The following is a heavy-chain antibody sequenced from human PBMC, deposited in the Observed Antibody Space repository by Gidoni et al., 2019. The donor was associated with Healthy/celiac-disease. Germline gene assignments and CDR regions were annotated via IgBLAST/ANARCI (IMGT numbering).Heavy chain of an antibody. D-gene: IGHD6-13*01. V-gene: IGHV3-33*01. J-gene: IGHJ4*02. CDR2: IWYDGSKK. CDR3: ARDLYTSSYDY. Sequence: QVQLVESGGGVVQPGRSLRLSCAASGISFSNYGMHWVRQASGKGLEWLAVIWYDGSKKYYSDSVKGRFTISRDNSKNTVYLQMNSPRAEDTALYYCARDLYTSSYDYWGQGTLVTVSS. CDR1: GISFSNYG.